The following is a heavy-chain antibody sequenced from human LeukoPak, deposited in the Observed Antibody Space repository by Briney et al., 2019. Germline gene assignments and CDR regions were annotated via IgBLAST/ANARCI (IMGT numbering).Heavy chain of an antibody. CDR3: AATGSETDAFVI. CDR1: GGSISGYY. Sequence: SETLSLICTVSGGSISGYYWSWIRQPPGKGLEWLGLIHYSGTTIYNPSLNSRLTISVDTSNNHFSLKLNSVTAADTAVYYCAATGSETDAFVIWGQGTMVTVSS. CDR2: IHYSGTT. J-gene: IGHJ3*02. D-gene: IGHD1-1*01. V-gene: IGHV4-59*08.